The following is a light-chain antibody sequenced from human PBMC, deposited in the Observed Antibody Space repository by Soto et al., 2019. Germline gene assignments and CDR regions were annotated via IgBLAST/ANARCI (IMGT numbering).Light chain of an antibody. CDR3: SSYTSSSTLYV. Sequence: VLTQPASVSGSPGQSITISCTGTSSDVGGYNYVSWYQQHPGKAPKLMIYEVSNRPSGVSNRFSGSKSGNTASLTISGLQAEDEADYYCSSYTSSSTLYVFGTGTKVTV. CDR1: SSDVGGYNY. V-gene: IGLV2-14*01. J-gene: IGLJ1*01. CDR2: EVS.